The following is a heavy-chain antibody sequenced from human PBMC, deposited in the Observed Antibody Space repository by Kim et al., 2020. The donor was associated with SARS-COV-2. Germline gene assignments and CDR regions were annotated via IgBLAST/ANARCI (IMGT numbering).Heavy chain of an antibody. J-gene: IGHJ4*02. V-gene: IGHV4-59*01. Sequence: SETLSLTCTVSGGSISSYYWSWIRQPPGKGLEWIGYIYYSGSTNYNPSLKSRVTISVDTSKNQFSLKLSSVTAADTAVYYCARGHMVRGVSIRARGAYYFYYRGPGTLVTVS. CDR2: IYYSGST. CDR1: GGSISSYY. CDR3: ARGHMVRGVSIRARGAYYFYY. D-gene: IGHD3-10*01.